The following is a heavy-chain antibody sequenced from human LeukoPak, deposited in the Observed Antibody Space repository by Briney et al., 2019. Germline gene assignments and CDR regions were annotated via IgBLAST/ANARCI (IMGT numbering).Heavy chain of an antibody. J-gene: IGHJ5*02. CDR2: INPNSGGT. CDR3: AREVWFGELSTNWFDP. V-gene: IGHV1-2*04. D-gene: IGHD3-10*01. CDR1: GYTLTELS. Sequence: ASVKASCKVSGYTLTELSMHWVRQAPGQGLEWMGWINPNSGGTNYAQKFQGWVTMTRDTSISTAYMELSRLRSDDTAVYYCAREVWFGELSTNWFDPWGQGTLVTVSS.